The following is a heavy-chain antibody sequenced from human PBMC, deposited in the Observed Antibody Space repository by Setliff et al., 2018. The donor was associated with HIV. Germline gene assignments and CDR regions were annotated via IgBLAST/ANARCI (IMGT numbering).Heavy chain of an antibody. V-gene: IGHV4-39*07. CDR2: IYYSGST. CDR3: ARDRLLLWFDEEYYFDY. J-gene: IGHJ4*02. Sequence: SETLSLTCTVSGGSISSSSLYWGWIRQPPGKGLEWIGSIYYSGSTYYNPSLKSRVTISLDTSKSLFSLKLSSVSAADTAVYYCARDRLLLWFDEEYYFDYWGQGTLVTVSS. CDR1: GGSISSSSLY. D-gene: IGHD3-10*01.